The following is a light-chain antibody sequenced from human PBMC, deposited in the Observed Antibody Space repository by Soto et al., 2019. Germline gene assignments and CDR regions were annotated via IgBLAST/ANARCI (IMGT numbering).Light chain of an antibody. Sequence: EIVLTQPPATLSLSPGERATLSCRASQSVSSYLAWYQQKPGQAPRLLIYGASSRATGIPDRFSGSGSGTDFTLTISRLEPEDFAVYYCQQYGNSRTFGQGTKVDIK. V-gene: IGKV3-20*01. CDR2: GAS. CDR1: QSVSSY. CDR3: QQYGNSRT. J-gene: IGKJ1*01.